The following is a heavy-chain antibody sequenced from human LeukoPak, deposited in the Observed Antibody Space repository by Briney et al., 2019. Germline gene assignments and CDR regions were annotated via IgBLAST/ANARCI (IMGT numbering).Heavy chain of an antibody. CDR1: GFTFSSYG. V-gene: IGHV3-30*03. Sequence: PGGSLRLSCAASGFTFSSYGMHWVRQAPGKGLDWVAVISYDGGNKYYADSVKGRFTISRDNSKNTLYLQMNSLRAEDTAVYYCAYYGSGSYYLSYFDYWGQGTLVTVSS. J-gene: IGHJ4*02. CDR2: ISYDGGNK. D-gene: IGHD3-10*01. CDR3: AYYGSGSYYLSYFDY.